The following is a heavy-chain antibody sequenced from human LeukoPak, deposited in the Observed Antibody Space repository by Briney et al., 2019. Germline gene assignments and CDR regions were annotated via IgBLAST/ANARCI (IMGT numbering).Heavy chain of an antibody. CDR2: INPYSGDT. V-gene: IGHV1-2*02. J-gene: IGHJ4*02. CDR1: GYTFRGYN. CDR3: ARVAMSGIGSDDF. Sequence: ASVKVSCKASGYTFRGYNIHWVRQAPGQGLEWMGWINPYSGDTNYAQKFQGRVTMTRDTSISTAYMELSSLKSDDTAVYYCARVAMSGIGSDDFWGQGTLVTASS. D-gene: IGHD1-26*01.